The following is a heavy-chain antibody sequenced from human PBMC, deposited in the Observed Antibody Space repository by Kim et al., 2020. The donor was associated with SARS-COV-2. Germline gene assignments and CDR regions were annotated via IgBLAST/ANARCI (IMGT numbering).Heavy chain of an antibody. CDR3: ARERGGAAAGTPFEDY. V-gene: IGHV7-4-1*02. CDR1: GYTFTTYA. Sequence: ASVKVSCKASGYTFTTYAMNWVRQAPGQGLEWMGWINTNTGNPTYAQGFTGRFVFSLDTSVSTAYLQISSLKAEDTAVYFCARERGGAAAGTPFEDYWGQRTLVTVSS. D-gene: IGHD6-13*01. CDR2: INTNTGNP. J-gene: IGHJ4*02.